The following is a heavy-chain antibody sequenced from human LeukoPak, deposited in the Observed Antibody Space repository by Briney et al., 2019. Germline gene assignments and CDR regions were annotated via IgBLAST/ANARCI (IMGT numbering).Heavy chain of an antibody. CDR3: ARTIFGVLGCFDL. Sequence: PSETLSLTCTVSGDSISSSNSYWGWIRQPPGKGLEWIGSMYYSGGTHYNSSLRSRVTIFLDTSKNHFSLKLSSVTAADTAVYYCARTIFGVLGCFDLWGRGTLVTVSS. CDR1: GDSISSSNSY. D-gene: IGHD3-3*01. V-gene: IGHV4-39*02. CDR2: MYYSGGT. J-gene: IGHJ2*01.